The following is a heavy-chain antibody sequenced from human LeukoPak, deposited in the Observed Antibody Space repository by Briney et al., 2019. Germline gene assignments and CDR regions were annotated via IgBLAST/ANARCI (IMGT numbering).Heavy chain of an antibody. D-gene: IGHD1-26*01. CDR1: GYTFKGYY. V-gene: IGHV1-46*02. Sequence: ASVKVSCKASGYTFKGYYMHWGRQAPGQGLEWMGIINPSVGSTTYAQKFQGRVTMTRDTSTSTVYMELNSVRSEDTAVYYCARAVGATGWFDPWGQGTLVTVSS. CDR2: INPSVGST. J-gene: IGHJ5*02. CDR3: ARAVGATGWFDP.